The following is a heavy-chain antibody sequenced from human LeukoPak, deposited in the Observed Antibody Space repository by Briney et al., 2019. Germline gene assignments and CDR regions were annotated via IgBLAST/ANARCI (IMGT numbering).Heavy chain of an antibody. CDR3: ARSRGIAAAGPPDY. J-gene: IGHJ4*02. V-gene: IGHV3-66*02. D-gene: IGHD6-13*01. Sequence: GGSLRLSCAASGFTFSSNYMSWVRQAPGKGLEWVSVIYSGGSTYYADSVKGRFTISRDNSKNTLYLQMNSLRAEDTAVYYCARSRGIAAAGPPDYWGQGALVTVSS. CDR1: GFTFSSNY. CDR2: IYSGGST.